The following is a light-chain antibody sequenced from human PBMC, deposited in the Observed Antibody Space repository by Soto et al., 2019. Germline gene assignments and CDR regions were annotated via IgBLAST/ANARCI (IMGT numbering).Light chain of an antibody. CDR3: QQAASFPIT. V-gene: IGKV1-9*01. J-gene: IGKJ5*01. CDR1: QAVPNN. Sequence: IHLTKSPSFLSASVGRSVTITCRPSQAVPNNMAWYQQKPGKPPKLLIYEESTLYSGVPSRFSGSGSGTDFNLTINGLQTEDFATYYCQQAASFPITFGQGTRLEIK. CDR2: EES.